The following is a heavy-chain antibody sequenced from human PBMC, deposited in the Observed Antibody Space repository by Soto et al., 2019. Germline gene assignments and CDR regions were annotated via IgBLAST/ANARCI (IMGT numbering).Heavy chain of an antibody. CDR1: GGSISGYY. J-gene: IGHJ4*02. Sequence: PSETLSLTSTVSGGSISGYYWSWIRQPPGKGLEWIGYIYYSGSTNYNPSLKSRVTISVDTSKNQFSLKLSSVTAADTAVYYCARGGWKLFDYWGQGTLVTVSS. CDR3: ARGGWKLFDY. V-gene: IGHV4-59*01. CDR2: IYYSGST. D-gene: IGHD6-19*01.